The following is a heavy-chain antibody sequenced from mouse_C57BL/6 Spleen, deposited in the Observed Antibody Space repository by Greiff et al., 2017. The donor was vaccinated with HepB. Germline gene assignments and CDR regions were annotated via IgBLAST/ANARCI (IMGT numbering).Heavy chain of an antibody. V-gene: IGHV2-5*01. CDR3: AKNSDYDPGYFDV. CDR1: GFSLTSYG. CDR2: IWRGGST. Sequence: VQLVESGPGLVQPSQSLSITCSVSGFSLTSYGVHWVRQSPGKGLEWLGVIWRGGSTDYNAAFMSRLSITKDNSKSQVFFKMNSLQADDTAIYYCAKNSDYDPGYFDVWGTGTTVTVSS. D-gene: IGHD2-4*01. J-gene: IGHJ1*03.